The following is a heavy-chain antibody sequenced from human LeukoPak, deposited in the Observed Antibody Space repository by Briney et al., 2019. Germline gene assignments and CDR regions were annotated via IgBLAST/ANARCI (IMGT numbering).Heavy chain of an antibody. CDR2: IIPIFGTA. J-gene: IGHJ4*02. Sequence: ASVKVSCMDSGGTFSSYAISWVRQAPGQGLEWMGGIIPIFGTANYAQKFQGSVTITADESTSTAYMELSSVRSEDTAVYYCARDSHDYTSSWGQGTLVTVSS. CDR1: GGTFSSYA. CDR3: ARDSHDYTSS. D-gene: IGHD2-2*02. V-gene: IGHV1-69*01.